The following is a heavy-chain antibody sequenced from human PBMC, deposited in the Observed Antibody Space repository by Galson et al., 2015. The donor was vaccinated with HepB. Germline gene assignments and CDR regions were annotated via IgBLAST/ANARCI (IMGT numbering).Heavy chain of an antibody. J-gene: IGHJ3*02. Sequence: SLRLSCAASGFTFSNYAMTWVRQAPGKGLEWVSSLSSSGSSTYYADSVKGRSTISRDNSKNTLFVQMNSLRAKDTAVYYCAKGIAGKAAFDIWGQGTMVPVSS. D-gene: IGHD6-13*01. CDR3: AKGIAGKAAFDI. CDR2: LSSSGSST. CDR1: GFTFSNYA. V-gene: IGHV3-23*01.